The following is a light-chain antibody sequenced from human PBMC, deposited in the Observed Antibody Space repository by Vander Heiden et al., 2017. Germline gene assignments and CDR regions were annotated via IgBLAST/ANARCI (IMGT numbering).Light chain of an antibody. Sequence: DLQMTQSPPSLSASICDRVTITYRSSKVIGNHLVWFQQKQGKVPNHPPYVSSICESRFPSRFRGSGSGTDFAITISSMQREVFPAYFGKKYDQAPHTFGQGTRLEIK. CDR3: KKYDQAPHT. CDR1: KVIGNH. V-gene: IGKV1-27*01. CDR2: VSS. J-gene: IGKJ5*01.